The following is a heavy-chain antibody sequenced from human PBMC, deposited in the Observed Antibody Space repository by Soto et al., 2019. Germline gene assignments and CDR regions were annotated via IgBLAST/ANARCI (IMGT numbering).Heavy chain of an antibody. V-gene: IGHV1-18*01. D-gene: IGHD3-16*01. CDR1: GYSFTRYG. CDR2: ISGYNANT. Sequence: QVQLVQSGAEVKKPGASVKVSCKASGYSFTRYGISWVRQAPGQGLEWMGWISGYNANTNYPENLQGRVTMTTDTSTSTAYMEVRNLISDDKAVYYCARMGDVPYYYYGLDVWGQGTTVTVSS. J-gene: IGHJ6*02. CDR3: ARMGDVPYYYYGLDV.